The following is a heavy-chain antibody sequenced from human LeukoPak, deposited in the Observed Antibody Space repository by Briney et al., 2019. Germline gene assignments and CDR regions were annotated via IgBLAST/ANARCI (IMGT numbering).Heavy chain of an antibody. CDR1: GGSISSSSYY. V-gene: IGHV4-39*01. Sequence: PSETLSLTCTVSGGSISSSSYYWGRIRQPPGQGLEWIGSIYYSGSTYYNPSLKSRITISVDTSKNQFSLKLSSGTAADTAVYYCARLGGMATILGFDYWGQGTLVTVSS. J-gene: IGHJ4*02. D-gene: IGHD5-24*01. CDR3: ARLGGMATILGFDY. CDR2: IYYSGST.